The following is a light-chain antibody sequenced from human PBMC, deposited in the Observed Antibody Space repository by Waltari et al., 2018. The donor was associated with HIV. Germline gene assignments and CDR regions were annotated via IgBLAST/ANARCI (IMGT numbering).Light chain of an antibody. CDR2: DVD. V-gene: IGLV2-11*01. Sequence: QSALTQPPSVSGSPGQSVTIPCTGTRSDVGGYSSVSWFQQFPGKVPKLMVYDVDKRPSGVPDRFSGSKSGNTAFLTISGLLAEDEADYYCCSYAGTSTLFGGGTKLTVL. CDR3: CSYAGTSTL. J-gene: IGLJ2*01. CDR1: RSDVGGYSS.